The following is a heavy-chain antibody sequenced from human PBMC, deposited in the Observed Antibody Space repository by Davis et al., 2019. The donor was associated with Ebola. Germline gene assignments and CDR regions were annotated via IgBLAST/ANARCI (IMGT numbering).Heavy chain of an antibody. Sequence: ASVKVSCKASGYTFSTYGISWVRQAPGQGLEWMGWIGGYKGNTKYAQKFQGRVTMTTDTSTSTAYMELTSLRSDDTAVYYCARDRWSYPFDSWGQGTLVTVSS. D-gene: IGHD3-10*01. J-gene: IGHJ4*02. V-gene: IGHV1-18*01. CDR2: IGGYKGNT. CDR3: ARDRWSYPFDS. CDR1: GYTFSTYG.